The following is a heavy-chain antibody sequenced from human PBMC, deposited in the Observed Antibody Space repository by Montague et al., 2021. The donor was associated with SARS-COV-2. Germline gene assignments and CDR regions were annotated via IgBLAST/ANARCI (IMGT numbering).Heavy chain of an antibody. Sequence: PALVKPTQTLTLTCVFSGFSLNTDGVGVAWIRRPPGKALEWLALIYWDGDQRYSPSLKTRLTITKDTSKNRVVLTMTNLDPVDTATYYCARRYDFYRAEAFDVXGQGTMLTVSS. D-gene: IGHD3-3*01. CDR3: ARRYDFYRAEAFDV. CDR1: GFSLNTDGVG. J-gene: IGHJ3*01. V-gene: IGHV2-5*02. CDR2: IYWDGDQ.